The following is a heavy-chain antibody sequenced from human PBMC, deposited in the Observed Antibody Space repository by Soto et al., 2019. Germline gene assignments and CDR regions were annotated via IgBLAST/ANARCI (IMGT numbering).Heavy chain of an antibody. CDR1: GFTFSSYG. J-gene: IGHJ4*02. CDR2: ISYYLSNK. V-gene: IGHV3-30*18. D-gene: IGHD5-18*01. Sequence: PGGSLRLSCAASGFTFSSYGMHWVRQAPVNGLEFVAVISYYLSNKYYADSVKGRFTISRYNSKNTLYLQMNSLRAEDPAVYYCAKQRGPWIQLWLLDYWGQGT. CDR3: AKQRGPWIQLWLLDY.